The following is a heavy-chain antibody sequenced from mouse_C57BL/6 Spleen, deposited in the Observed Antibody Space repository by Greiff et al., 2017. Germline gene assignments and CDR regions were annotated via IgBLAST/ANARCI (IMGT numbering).Heavy chain of an antibody. CDR1: GYTFTSYW. D-gene: IGHD1-3*01. Sequence: QVHLQQPGAELVKPGASVKLSCKASGYTFTSYWMHWVKQRPGRGLEWIGRIDPNSGGTKYNEKFKSKATLTVDKPSSIAYMQLSRLTSEDSAVDYCARGEELTESFDYWGQGTTLTVSS. CDR2: IDPNSGGT. V-gene: IGHV1-72*01. J-gene: IGHJ2*01. CDR3: ARGEELTESFDY.